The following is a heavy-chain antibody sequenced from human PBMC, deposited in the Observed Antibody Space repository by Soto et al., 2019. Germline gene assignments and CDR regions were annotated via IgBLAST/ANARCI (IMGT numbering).Heavy chain of an antibody. CDR3: ASRLTRATTTGDAFDL. D-gene: IGHD4-17*01. CDR2: IYYSGST. Sequence: QVQLQESGPGLVKPSETLSLTCTVSSGSIINYYWSWIRQPPGKGLEWIGFIYYSGSTNYNSFLKSRVTMSVDMSRQQLSLKLNSVTAADTAVYYCASRLTRATTTGDAFDLWGQGTMVTVSS. CDR1: SGSIINYY. V-gene: IGHV4-59*01. J-gene: IGHJ3*01.